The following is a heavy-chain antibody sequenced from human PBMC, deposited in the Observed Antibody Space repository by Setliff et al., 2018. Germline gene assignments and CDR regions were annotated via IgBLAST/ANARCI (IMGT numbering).Heavy chain of an antibody. D-gene: IGHD5-12*01. CDR3: ARGGTFRYFDY. CDR2: VYYSGIA. J-gene: IGHJ4*02. V-gene: IGHV4-59*01. CDR1: GGSISTCY. Sequence: SETLSLTCTVSGGSISTCYWSWIRQPPGKGLEWIGYVYYSGIANYSPSLKSRLTISVDTSKNQFSLKLRSVTAADTAVYYCARGGTFRYFDYWGQGTPVTVSS.